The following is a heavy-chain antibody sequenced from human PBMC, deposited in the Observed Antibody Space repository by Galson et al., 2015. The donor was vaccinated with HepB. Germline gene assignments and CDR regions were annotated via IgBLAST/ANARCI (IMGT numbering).Heavy chain of an antibody. J-gene: IGHJ3*02. Sequence: SLRLSCAASGFSFNGYAMGWVRRAPGKGLDWVSLISKSGDRTFYPDSAKDRFTISRDNSKNTLYLQMNRLRAEDTAIYYCAKDFGVGVVFDMWGQGTLVIVSS. V-gene: IGHV3-23*01. CDR2: ISKSGDRT. CDR3: AKDFGVGVVFDM. D-gene: IGHD2-2*01. CDR1: GFSFNGYA.